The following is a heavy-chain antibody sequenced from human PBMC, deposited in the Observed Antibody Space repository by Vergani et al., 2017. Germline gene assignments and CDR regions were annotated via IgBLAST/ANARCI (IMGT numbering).Heavy chain of an antibody. J-gene: IGHJ5*02. CDR2: ISPDGSTT. D-gene: IGHD1-20*01. CDR3: AIITGTTMVP. Sequence: EVQLVESGGGLVKPGGSLRLSCAASGFTFSSYWMHWVRQAPGRGPVWVSRISPDGSTTSYADSVKGRFTISRDNAKNTLYLQMTSLGAEDTAMYYWAIITGTTMVPCGQGTLVTVSS. CDR1: GFTFSSYW. V-gene: IGHV3-74*02.